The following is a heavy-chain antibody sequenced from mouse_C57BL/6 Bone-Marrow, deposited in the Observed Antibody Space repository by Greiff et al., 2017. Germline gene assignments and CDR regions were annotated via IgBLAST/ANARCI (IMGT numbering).Heavy chain of an antibody. CDR3: AIYLYYEYAWFAY. D-gene: IGHD2-4*01. V-gene: IGHV1-74*01. J-gene: IGHJ3*01. CDR2: IHPSDSDT. CDR1: GYTFTSYW. Sequence: QVQLQQPGAELVKPGASVKVSCKASGYTFTSYWMHWVKQRPGQGLEWIGRIHPSDSDTNYNQKFKGKATLTVDKSSSTAYMQLSSLTSEDSAVYYCAIYLYYEYAWFAYWGQGTLVTVSA.